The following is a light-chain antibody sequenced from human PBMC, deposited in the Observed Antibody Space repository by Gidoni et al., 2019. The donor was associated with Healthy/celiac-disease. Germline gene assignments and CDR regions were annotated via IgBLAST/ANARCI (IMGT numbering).Light chain of an antibody. CDR2: GAS. CDR3: QQYGSSPLT. Sequence: EIVFPHSPGTLSLSPGERATLSCRASQSVSSSYLAWYQQKPGQAPRLLSDGASSRATGIPDRFSGSGSGTDFTLTISRLEPEDFAVYYCQQYGSSPLTFXGXTKVEIK. CDR1: QSVSSSY. V-gene: IGKV3-20*01. J-gene: IGKJ4*01.